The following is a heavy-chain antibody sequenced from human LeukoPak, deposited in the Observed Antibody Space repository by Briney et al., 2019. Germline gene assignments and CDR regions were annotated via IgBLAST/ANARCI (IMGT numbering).Heavy chain of an antibody. CDR1: GYSISSGYY. CDR2: IYHSGST. Sequence: PSETLSLTCTVSGYSISSGYYWGWIRQPPGKGLEWIGSIYHSGSTYYNPSLKSRVTISVDTSKNQFSLKLSSVTAADTAVYYCARFGSGYYYYYYYMDVWGKGTTVTVSS. V-gene: IGHV4-38-2*02. J-gene: IGHJ6*03. D-gene: IGHD2-15*01. CDR3: ARFGSGYYYYYYYMDV.